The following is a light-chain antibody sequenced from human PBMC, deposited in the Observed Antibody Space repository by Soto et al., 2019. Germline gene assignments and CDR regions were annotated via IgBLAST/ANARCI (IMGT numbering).Light chain of an antibody. CDR3: QQYGASPRT. CDR2: RAS. J-gene: IGKJ2*02. CDR1: QTVSNSF. Sequence: EIVLTQSPDTLSLSPGEGATLSCRSSQTVSNSFLAWYQQKPGQAPRLLIYRASSRATGVPDRFSGRGSGTEFTLTISRLDPEDFALYYCQQYGASPRTFGQGTKLEIK. V-gene: IGKV3-20*01.